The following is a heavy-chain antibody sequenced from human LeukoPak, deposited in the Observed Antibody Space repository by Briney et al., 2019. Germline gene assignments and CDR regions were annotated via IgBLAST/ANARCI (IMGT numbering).Heavy chain of an antibody. Sequence: GGSLRLSCAASGFTLSSYAMSWVRQAPGKGLEWVSAISDSGNTYHADSVKGRLTISRDSSKNTLFLQMNRLRPEDAAVYYCAKAPVTTCRGAYCYPFDYWGQGTLVTVSS. V-gene: IGHV3-23*01. J-gene: IGHJ4*02. CDR3: AKAPVTTCRGAYCYPFDY. CDR1: GFTLSSYA. CDR2: ISDSGNT. D-gene: IGHD2-21*01.